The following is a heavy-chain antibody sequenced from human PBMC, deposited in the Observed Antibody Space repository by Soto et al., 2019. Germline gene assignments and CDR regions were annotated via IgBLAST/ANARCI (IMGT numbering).Heavy chain of an antibody. CDR2: IYSGGST. V-gene: IGHV3-53*02. CDR3: ARDRLYCGGDCYLGAFDI. J-gene: IGHJ3*02. CDR1: GFTVSSNY. D-gene: IGHD2-21*02. Sequence: EVQLVETGGGLIQPGGPLRLSCAASGFTVSSNYMSWVRQAPGKGLEWVSVIYSGGSTYYADSVKGRFTISRDNSKNTLYLQMNSLRAEDTAVYYCARDRLYCGGDCYLGAFDIWGQGTMVTVSS.